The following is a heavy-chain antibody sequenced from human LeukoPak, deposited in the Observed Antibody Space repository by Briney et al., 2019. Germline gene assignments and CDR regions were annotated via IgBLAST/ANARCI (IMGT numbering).Heavy chain of an antibody. V-gene: IGHV4-39*07. CDR1: SGSISSSSYY. J-gene: IGHJ6*03. CDR2: ISYGGSA. D-gene: IGHD3-10*01. CDR3: ARDFGRRSYYYYYMDV. Sequence: SETLSLTCTVSSGSISSSSYYWGWIRQPPGKGLEWIGSISYGGSAYYNPSLKSRITMSVDTSKNQFSLKLSSVTAADTAVYYCARDFGRRSYYYYYMDVWGKGTTVTVSS.